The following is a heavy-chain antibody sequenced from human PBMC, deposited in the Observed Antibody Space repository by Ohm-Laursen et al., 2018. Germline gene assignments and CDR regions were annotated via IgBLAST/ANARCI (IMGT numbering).Heavy chain of an antibody. J-gene: IGHJ6*02. CDR3: ARDCSRSRCHTGLGNHGMDV. V-gene: IGHV1-18*01. CDR2: ISAYDGNT. Sequence: ASVKVSCKASGYTFTNYGISWVRQAPGLGLEYMGWISAYDGNTNYIPKNQGRVTMTTDTSTSTAYMELRSLRSDDTAVYYCARDCSRSRCHTGLGNHGMDVWGQGTTVTVSS. D-gene: IGHD2-2*02. CDR1: GYTFTNYG.